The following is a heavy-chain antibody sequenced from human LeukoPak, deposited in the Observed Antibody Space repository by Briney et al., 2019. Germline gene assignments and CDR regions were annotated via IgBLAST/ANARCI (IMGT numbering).Heavy chain of an antibody. J-gene: IGHJ4*02. V-gene: IGHV4-61*02. CDR1: GASISSYGYQ. CDR3: ARDPYGDRDY. CDR2: IYTSGST. Sequence: PSETLSLTCTVSGASISSYGYQWSWIRQPAGKGLEWIGRIYTSGSTNYNPSLKSRVTMSVDTSKNQFSLKLSSVTAADTAVYYCARDPYGDRDYWGQGTLVTVSS. D-gene: IGHD4-17*01.